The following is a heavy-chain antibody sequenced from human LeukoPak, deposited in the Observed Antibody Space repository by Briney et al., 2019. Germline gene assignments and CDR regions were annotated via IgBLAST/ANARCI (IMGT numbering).Heavy chain of an antibody. CDR3: ARERDDYNFFDY. CDR1: GFTFDSCW. J-gene: IGHJ4*02. V-gene: IGHV3-7*04. D-gene: IGHD5-24*01. CDR2: IKQDGSEK. Sequence: SGGSLRLSCAASGFTFDSCWMSWVRQAPGKGLEWVANIKQDGSEKYYVDSVKGRFTISRDNAKKSLYLQVNSLRAEDTAVYYCARERDDYNFFDYWGQGTLVTVSS.